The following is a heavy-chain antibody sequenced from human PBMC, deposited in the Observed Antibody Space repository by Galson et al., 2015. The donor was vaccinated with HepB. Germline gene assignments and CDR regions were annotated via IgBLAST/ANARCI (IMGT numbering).Heavy chain of an antibody. V-gene: IGHV1-69*01. J-gene: IGHJ6*02. CDR2: IIPIFGTA. Sequence: QGLEWMGGIIPIFGTANYAQKFQGRVTITADESTSTAYMELSSLRSEDTAVYYCARKGLCSGGSCYSPIYYYYYGMDVWGQGTTVTVSS. D-gene: IGHD2-15*01. CDR3: ARKGLCSGGSCYSPIYYYYYGMDV.